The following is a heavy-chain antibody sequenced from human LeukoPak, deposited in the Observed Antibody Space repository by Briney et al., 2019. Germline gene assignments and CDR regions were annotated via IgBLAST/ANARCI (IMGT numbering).Heavy chain of an antibody. D-gene: IGHD2-15*01. Sequence: GESLRISCKGSGYSFTSYWISWVRQMPGKGLEWMGRIDPSDSYTNYSPSFQGHVTISAGKSISTAYLQWSSLKASDPAMYYCAIGYCSGGSCYNLNWFDPWGQGTLVTVSS. CDR1: GYSFTSYW. V-gene: IGHV5-10-1*01. CDR3: AIGYCSGGSCYNLNWFDP. J-gene: IGHJ5*02. CDR2: IDPSDSYT.